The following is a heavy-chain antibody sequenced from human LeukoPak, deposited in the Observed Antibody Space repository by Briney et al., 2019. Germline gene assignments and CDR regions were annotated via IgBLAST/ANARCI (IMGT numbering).Heavy chain of an antibody. Sequence: GGSLRLSCAASGFTFSSYSMNWVRQAPGKGLEWVSSISSSSSYIYYADSVKGRVTTSRDNAKNSLYLQMNSLRAEDTAVYYCARASYGGNSNAFDIWGQGPMVTVSS. D-gene: IGHD4-23*01. J-gene: IGHJ3*02. CDR3: ARASYGGNSNAFDI. CDR2: ISSSSSYI. CDR1: GFTFSSYS. V-gene: IGHV3-21*01.